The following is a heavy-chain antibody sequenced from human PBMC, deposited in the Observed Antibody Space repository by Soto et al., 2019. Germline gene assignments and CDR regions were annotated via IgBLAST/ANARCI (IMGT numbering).Heavy chain of an antibody. D-gene: IGHD3-22*01. CDR1: GGTFSSHA. V-gene: IGHV1-69*13. CDR2: IIPIFGTA. CDR3: ARNTGSGYVDY. Sequence: SVKVSCKASGGTFSSHAISWVRQAPGQGLEWMGGIIPIFGTANYAQKFQGRVTITADESTSAAYMELSSLRSEDTAVYYCARNTGSGYVDYWGQGTLFTAS. J-gene: IGHJ4*02.